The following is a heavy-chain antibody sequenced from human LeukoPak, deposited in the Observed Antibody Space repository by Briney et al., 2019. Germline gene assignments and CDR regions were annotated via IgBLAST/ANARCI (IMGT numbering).Heavy chain of an antibody. CDR1: GYSISSGYY. J-gene: IGHJ2*01. Sequence: SETLSLTCAVSGYSISSGYYWGWIRQPPGKGLEWIGSIYHSRSTYYNPSLKSRVTISVDTSKNQFSLKLSSVTAADTAVYYCARRLYSSPYWYFDLWGRGTLVTVSS. V-gene: IGHV4-38-2*01. D-gene: IGHD6-13*01. CDR2: IYHSRST. CDR3: ARRLYSSPYWYFDL.